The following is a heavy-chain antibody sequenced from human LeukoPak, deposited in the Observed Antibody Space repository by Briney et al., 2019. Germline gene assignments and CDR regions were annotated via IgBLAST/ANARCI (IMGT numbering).Heavy chain of an antibody. CDR1: GGSISSYY. CDR3: ARENTMIVVVGFDY. D-gene: IGHD3-22*01. V-gene: IGHV4-59*08. CDR2: IYYSGST. Sequence: SETLSLTCTVSGGSISSYYWSWIRQPPGKGLEWIGYIYYSGSTNYNPSLKSRVTISVDTSKNQFSLKLSSVTAADTAVYYCARENTMIVVVGFDYWGQGTLVTVSS. J-gene: IGHJ4*02.